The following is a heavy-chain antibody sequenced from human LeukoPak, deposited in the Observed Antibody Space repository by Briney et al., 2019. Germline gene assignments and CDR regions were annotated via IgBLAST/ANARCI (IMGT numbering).Heavy chain of an antibody. J-gene: IGHJ1*01. Sequence: ASVKVSCKASGGTFSSYAISWVRQAPGQGLEWMGGIIPIFGTANCAQKFQGRVTITTDESTSTAYMELSSLRSEDTAVFYCARVLGDTPVYFQHWGQGTLVTVSS. CDR2: IIPIFGTA. V-gene: IGHV1-69*05. CDR3: ARVLGDTPVYFQH. CDR1: GGTFSSYA. D-gene: IGHD3-10*01.